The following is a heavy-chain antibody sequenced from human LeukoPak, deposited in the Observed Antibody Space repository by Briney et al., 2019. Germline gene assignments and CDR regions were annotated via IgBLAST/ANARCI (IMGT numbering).Heavy chain of an antibody. CDR2: ISYDGSNK. J-gene: IGHJ4*02. CDR3: ARYAIAVHRNGSIAVAGTPRYFDY. D-gene: IGHD6-19*01. Sequence: PGGSLRLSCAASGFTFSSYGMHWVRQAPGKGLEWVAVISYDGSNKYYADSVKGRFTISRDNSKNTLYLQMNSLRAEDTAVYYCARYAIAVHRNGSIAVAGTPRYFDYWGQGTLVTVSS. CDR1: GFTFSSYG. V-gene: IGHV3-30*03.